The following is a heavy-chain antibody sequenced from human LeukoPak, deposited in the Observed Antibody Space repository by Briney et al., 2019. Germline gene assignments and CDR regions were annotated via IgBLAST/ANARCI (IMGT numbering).Heavy chain of an antibody. CDR2: INPNSGGT. CDR1: GYTFTGYY. V-gene: IGHV1-2*02. Sequence: ASVEVSCKASGYTFTGYYMHWVRQAPGQGLEWMGWINPNSGGTNYAQKFQGRVTMTRDTSISTAYMELSRLRSDDTAVYYCARPRRGSEAFDIWGQGTMVTVSS. CDR3: ARPRRGSEAFDI. J-gene: IGHJ3*02.